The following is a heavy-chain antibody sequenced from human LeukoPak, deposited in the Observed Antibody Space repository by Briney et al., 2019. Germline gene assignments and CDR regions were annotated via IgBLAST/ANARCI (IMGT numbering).Heavy chain of an antibody. CDR1: GFTFSDYY. V-gene: IGHV3-11*04. J-gene: IGHJ2*01. D-gene: IGHD3-10*01. CDR3: ARDGGAWFGESLAHWYFDL. CDR2: ISSSGSTI. Sequence: GGTLRLSCAASGFTFSDYYMSWIRQAPGKGLEWVSYISSSGSTIYYADSVKGRFTISRDNAKNSLYLQMNSLRAEDTAVYYCARDGGAWFGESLAHWYFDLWGHGTLVTVSS.